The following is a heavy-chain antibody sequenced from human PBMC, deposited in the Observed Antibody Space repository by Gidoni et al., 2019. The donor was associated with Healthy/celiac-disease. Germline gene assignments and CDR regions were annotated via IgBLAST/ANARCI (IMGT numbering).Heavy chain of an antibody. D-gene: IGHD6-13*01. Sequence: QLQLQESGPGLVKPSETLSLTCTVSGGSISSSSYYWGWIRQPPGKGLEWIGSIYYSGSTYYNPSLKSRVTISVDTSKNQFSLKLSSVTAADTAVYYCARQQLVGYYYYYYMDVWGKGTTVTVSS. CDR3: ARQQLVGYYYYYYMDV. CDR1: GGSISSSSYY. CDR2: IYYSGST. J-gene: IGHJ6*03. V-gene: IGHV4-39*01.